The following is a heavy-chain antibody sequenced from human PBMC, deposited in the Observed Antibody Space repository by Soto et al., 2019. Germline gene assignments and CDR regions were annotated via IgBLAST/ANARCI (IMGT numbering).Heavy chain of an antibody. J-gene: IGHJ6*02. V-gene: IGHV3-23*01. CDR3: AKDPVYYYDSSGYYPTPRLGYGMDV. Sequence: GGSLRLSCAASRFTFSSYAMSWVRQAPGKGLEWVSAISGSGGSTYYADSVKGRFTISRDNSKNTLYLQMNSLRAEDTAVYYCAKDPVYYYDSSGYYPTPRLGYGMDVWGQGTTVTVSS. CDR1: RFTFSSYA. D-gene: IGHD3-22*01. CDR2: ISGSGGST.